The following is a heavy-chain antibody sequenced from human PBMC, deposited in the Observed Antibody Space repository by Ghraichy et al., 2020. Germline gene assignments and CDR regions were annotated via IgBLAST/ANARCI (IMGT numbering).Heavy chain of an antibody. V-gene: IGHV3-48*02. J-gene: IGHJ4*02. CDR1: GFTFSTYA. CDR3: ARIGFAV. CDR2: ISSSSSTI. Sequence: GGSLRLSCAASGFTFSTYAMNWVRQAPGKGLEWVSYISSSSSTIYYADSVKGRFTISRDNARNSLYLQMDRLRDDDTAVYYCARIGFAVWGQGTLVTVSS. D-gene: IGHD5-12*01.